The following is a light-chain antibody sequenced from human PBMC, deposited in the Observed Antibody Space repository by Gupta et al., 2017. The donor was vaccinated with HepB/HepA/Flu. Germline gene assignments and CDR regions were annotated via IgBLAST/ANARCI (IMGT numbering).Light chain of an antibody. CDR1: QSLSTY. CDR3: QQHDSWPLT. V-gene: IGKV3-11*01. J-gene: IGKJ4*01. CDR2: GAS. Sequence: EIVFTQSLATLSLSPGERATLSCRASQSLSTYLAWYQQKPGQAPRLLIYGASNRATGIPARFSGSGSGTDFTLTISSLEPEDFAVYACQQHDSWPLTFGGGTKVEIK.